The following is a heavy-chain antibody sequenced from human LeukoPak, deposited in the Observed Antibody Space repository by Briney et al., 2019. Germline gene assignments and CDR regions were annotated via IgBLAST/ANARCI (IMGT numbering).Heavy chain of an antibody. CDR3: AKDRKVVPVGDV. V-gene: IGHV3-23*01. CDR2: ISGGGGST. D-gene: IGHD2-15*01. CDR1: GFTFSSYA. J-gene: IGHJ6*02. Sequence: SGGSLRLSCAASGFTFSSYAMSWVRQAPGKGLEWVSAISGGGGSTYYADSVKGRFTISRDNSKNTLYLQMNSLRAEDTAVYYCAKDRKVVPVGDVWGQGTTVTVSS.